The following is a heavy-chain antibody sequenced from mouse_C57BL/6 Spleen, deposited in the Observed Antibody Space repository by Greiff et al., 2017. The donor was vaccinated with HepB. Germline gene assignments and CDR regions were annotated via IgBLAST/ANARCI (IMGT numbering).Heavy chain of an antibody. CDR2: INPNYGTT. Sequence: EVKLMESGPELVKPGASVKISCKASGYSFTDYNMNWVKQSNGKSLEWIGVINPNYGTTSYNQKFKGKATLTVDQSSSTAYMQLNSLTSEDSAVYYCARNYGSSEYYAMDYWGQGTSVTVSS. J-gene: IGHJ4*01. CDR3: ARNYGSSEYYAMDY. D-gene: IGHD1-1*01. CDR1: GYSFTDYN. V-gene: IGHV1-39*01.